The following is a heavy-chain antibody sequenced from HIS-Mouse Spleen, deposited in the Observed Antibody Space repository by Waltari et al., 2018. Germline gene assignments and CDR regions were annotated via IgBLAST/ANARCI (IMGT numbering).Heavy chain of an antibody. D-gene: IGHD6-13*01. J-gene: IGHJ2*01. CDR3: AREIPYSSSWYDWYFDL. CDR2: IYYSGST. Sequence: QLQLPESGPGLVKPSETLSPPCTVAGGSISSRSYFWGWIRQPPGKGLEWIGSIYYSGSTYYNPSLKSRVTISVDTSKNQFSLKLSSVTAADTAVYYCAREIPYSSSWYDWYFDLWGRGTLVTVSS. V-gene: IGHV4-39*07. CDR1: GGSISSRSYF.